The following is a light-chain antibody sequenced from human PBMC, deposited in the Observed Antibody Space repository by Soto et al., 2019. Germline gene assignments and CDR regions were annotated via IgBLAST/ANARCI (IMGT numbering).Light chain of an antibody. CDR3: QQYGSPTWT. J-gene: IGKJ1*01. CDR2: GAS. Sequence: EIGLTQSPGTLSLSPGERATLSCRASQSVSSSYLAWYQQKPGQAPRLLIYGASSRATGIPDRFSGSGSGTDFTLTISRLEPEDFAVYYCQQYGSPTWTFGQGSKADIK. CDR1: QSVSSSY. V-gene: IGKV3-20*01.